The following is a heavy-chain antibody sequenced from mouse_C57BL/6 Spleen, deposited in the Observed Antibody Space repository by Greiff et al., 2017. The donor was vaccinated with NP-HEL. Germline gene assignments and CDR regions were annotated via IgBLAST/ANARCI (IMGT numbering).Heavy chain of an antibody. CDR2: INPSSGYN. CDR3: ARLDDGYTAWFAY. CDR1: GYTFTSYW. J-gene: IGHJ3*01. D-gene: IGHD2-3*01. V-gene: IGHV1-7*01. Sequence: QVQLKESGAELAKPGASVKLSCKASGYTFTSYWMHWVKQRPGQGLEWIGYINPSSGYNKYNQKFKDKATLTADKSSSTAYMQLSSLTYEDSAVYYCARLDDGYTAWFAYWGQGTLVTVSA.